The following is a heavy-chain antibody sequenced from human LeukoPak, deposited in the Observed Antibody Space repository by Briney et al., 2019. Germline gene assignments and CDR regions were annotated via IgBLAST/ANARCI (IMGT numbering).Heavy chain of an antibody. Sequence: GGSLRLSCAASGFTFSSYAMSWVRQAPGKGLEWVSAISGSGGSTYYADSVKGRFTISRDDAKNSLYLQMNSLRAEDTAVYYCARERDPGNWFDPWGQGTLVTVSS. J-gene: IGHJ5*02. D-gene: IGHD1-1*01. V-gene: IGHV3-23*01. CDR2: ISGSGGST. CDR1: GFTFSSYA. CDR3: ARERDPGNWFDP.